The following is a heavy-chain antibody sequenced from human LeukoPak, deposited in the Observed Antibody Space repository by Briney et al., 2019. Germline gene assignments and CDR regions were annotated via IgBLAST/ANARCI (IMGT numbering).Heavy chain of an antibody. CDR2: IIPIFGTA. CDR1: GGTFSSYA. V-gene: IGHV1-69*13. CDR3: ARSGRSLEWLPFDP. Sequence: GASVKVSCKASGGTFSSYAISWVRQAPGQGLEWMGGIIPIFGTANYAQKFQGRVTITADESTSTAYMELSSLRSEDTAVYYCARSGRSLEWLPFDPWGQGTLVTVSS. J-gene: IGHJ5*02. D-gene: IGHD3-3*01.